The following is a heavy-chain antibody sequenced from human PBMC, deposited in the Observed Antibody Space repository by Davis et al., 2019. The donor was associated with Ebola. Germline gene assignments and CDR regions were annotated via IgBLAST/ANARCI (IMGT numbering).Heavy chain of an antibody. V-gene: IGHV4-34*01. D-gene: IGHD4-23*01. Sequence: SCAASGFTFSNAWMNWIRQPPGKGLEWIGEISHRGSTNYNPSLKSRVIISVDTSKNQFSLKLTSVTAADTAVYYCARGFGYGGNDYWGQGTLVTVSS. CDR2: ISHRGST. CDR1: GFTFSNAW. CDR3: ARGFGYGGNDY. J-gene: IGHJ4*02.